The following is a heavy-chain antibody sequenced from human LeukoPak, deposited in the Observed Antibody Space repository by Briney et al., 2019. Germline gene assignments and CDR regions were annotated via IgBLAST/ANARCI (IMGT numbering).Heavy chain of an antibody. CDR3: ARSGLATCHY. CDR1: GFIFTDYA. Sequence: GGSLRLSCQASGFIFTDYAMSWVRQAPGPGLGRVSSINNGAGATFFADSVEGRFTISRDDSRGMVYLQMNSLTAEDTAVYYCARSGLATCHYWGQGTLVTVSS. V-gene: IGHV3-23*01. J-gene: IGHJ4*02. D-gene: IGHD3-10*01. CDR2: INNGAGAT.